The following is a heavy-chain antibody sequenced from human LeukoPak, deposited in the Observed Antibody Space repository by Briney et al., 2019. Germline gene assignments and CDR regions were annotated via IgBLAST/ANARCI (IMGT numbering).Heavy chain of an antibody. CDR2: IYHSGST. Sequence: PSGTLSLTCAVSGGSISSSNWWSWVRQPPGKGLEWIGEIYHSGSTNYNPSLKSRVTISVDKSKNQFSLKLSSVTAADTAVYYCARGPGIAAAGHGFDYWGQGTLVTVSS. CDR1: GGSISSSNW. CDR3: ARGPGIAAAGHGFDY. J-gene: IGHJ4*02. D-gene: IGHD6-13*01. V-gene: IGHV4-4*02.